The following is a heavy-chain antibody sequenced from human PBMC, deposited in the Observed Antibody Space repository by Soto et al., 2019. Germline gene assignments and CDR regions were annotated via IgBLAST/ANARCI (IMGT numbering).Heavy chain of an antibody. D-gene: IGHD6-13*01. CDR3: AKRGSSFRPTLGYSHY. CDR2: INPNSGGT. J-gene: IGHJ4*02. CDR1: GLTFTGHY. Sequence: ASGKVSCMASGLTFTGHYIPWVRQARGQGLEWMGWINPNSGGTSYAQKFQARVTTTRDTASTTAYRERSRRSSDDTAVYYCAKRGSSFRPTLGYSHYWGPGTLVPVAS. V-gene: IGHV1-2*02.